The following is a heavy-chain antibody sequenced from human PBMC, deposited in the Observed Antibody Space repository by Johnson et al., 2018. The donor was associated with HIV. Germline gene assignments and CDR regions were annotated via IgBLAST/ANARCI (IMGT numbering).Heavy chain of an antibody. J-gene: IGHJ3*02. CDR3: ARSGGYPNAFDI. Sequence: VQLVESGGGLVQPGGSLRLACATSGFTVRTNYMNWVRQAPGKGLAWVSVIYSGGNTYYADSVQGRFTISRDNSKNSLFLQMNSLRVEDTAVYYCARSGGYPNAFDIWGQGTMVTVSS. CDR1: GFTVRTNY. D-gene: IGHD6-13*01. V-gene: IGHV3-66*01. CDR2: IYSGGNT.